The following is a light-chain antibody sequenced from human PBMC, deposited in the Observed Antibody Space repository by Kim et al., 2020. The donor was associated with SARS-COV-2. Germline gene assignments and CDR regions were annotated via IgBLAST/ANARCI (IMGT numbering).Light chain of an antibody. Sequence: PGHTSSITCSGYNCGGRYVSWYQQKQGQSPVVVLYQDNQRPSGIPERFSGSNSGNTATLTISGTQAMDEADYYCQAWDSSTHNYVFGAGTKVTVL. CDR1: NCGGRY. CDR2: QDN. CDR3: QAWDSSTHNYV. V-gene: IGLV3-1*01. J-gene: IGLJ1*01.